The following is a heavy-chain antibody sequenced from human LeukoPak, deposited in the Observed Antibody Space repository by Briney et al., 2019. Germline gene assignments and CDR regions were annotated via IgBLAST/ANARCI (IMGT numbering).Heavy chain of an antibody. D-gene: IGHD1-20*01. J-gene: IGHJ3*02. CDR2: ISSSSSYI. Sequence: PGGSLRLSCAASGFTFSSYSMNWVRQAPGKGLEWVSSISSSSSYIYYADSVKGRFTISRDNSKNTLYLQMNSLRAEDTAVYYCARDRPRNWNPLSPEAFDIWGQGTMVTVSS. V-gene: IGHV3-21*04. CDR1: GFTFSSYS. CDR3: ARDRPRNWNPLSPEAFDI.